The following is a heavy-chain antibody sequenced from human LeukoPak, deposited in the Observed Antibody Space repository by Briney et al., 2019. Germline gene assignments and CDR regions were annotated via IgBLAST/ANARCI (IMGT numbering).Heavy chain of an antibody. V-gene: IGHV3-23*01. CDR1: GFTLSSYE. J-gene: IGHJ4*02. Sequence: GGSLRLSCIVSGFTLSSYEMTWFRQAPGKGLEWVSSIGYSGSDTHYADSVKGRFTVSRDNSKNTLYLQLNSLRAEDTAVYYCANSGLNRFDYWGQGTLVTVSS. CDR3: ANSGLNRFDY. CDR2: IGYSGSDT. D-gene: IGHD2-15*01.